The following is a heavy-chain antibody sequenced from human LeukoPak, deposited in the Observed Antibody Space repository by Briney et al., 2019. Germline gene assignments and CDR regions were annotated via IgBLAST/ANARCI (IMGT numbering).Heavy chain of an antibody. Sequence: ASVKVSCKASGGTFSSYTISWVRQAPGQGLEWMGGIIPIFGTANYAQKFQGRVTITADESTSTAYMELSSLRSEDTAVYYWARITIFGVAQSREGYNWFDPWGQGTLVTVSS. J-gene: IGHJ5*02. V-gene: IGHV1-69*13. D-gene: IGHD3-3*01. CDR2: IIPIFGTA. CDR1: GGTFSSYT. CDR3: ARITIFGVAQSREGYNWFDP.